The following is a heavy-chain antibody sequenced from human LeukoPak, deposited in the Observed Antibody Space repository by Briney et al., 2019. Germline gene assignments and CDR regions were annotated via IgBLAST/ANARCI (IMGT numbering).Heavy chain of an antibody. CDR1: GGSFSDYW. V-gene: IGHV4-34*01. Sequence: SETLSLTCAVYGGSFSDYWWTWIRQSPGKGLEWIGSIYYSGSTYYNPSLKSRVTISVDTSKNQFSLKLSSVTAADTAVYYCAREYYYYYYMDVWGKGTTVTVSS. CDR2: IYYSGST. J-gene: IGHJ6*03. CDR3: AREYYYYYYMDV.